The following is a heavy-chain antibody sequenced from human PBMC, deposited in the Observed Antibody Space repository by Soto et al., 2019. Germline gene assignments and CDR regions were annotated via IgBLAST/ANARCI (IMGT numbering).Heavy chain of an antibody. J-gene: IGHJ6*03. Sequence: EVQLVESGGGLVQPGGSLRLSCAASGFTVSSNYMSWVRQAPGKGLEWVSVIYSGGSTYYADSVKGRFTISRDNSKNTLYLQMNSLRAEDTAVYYCARVSKYYYGSGTKCDFYYMDVWGKGTTVTVSS. CDR2: IYSGGST. V-gene: IGHV3-66*01. CDR3: ARVSKYYYGSGTKCDFYYMDV. CDR1: GFTVSSNY. D-gene: IGHD3-10*01.